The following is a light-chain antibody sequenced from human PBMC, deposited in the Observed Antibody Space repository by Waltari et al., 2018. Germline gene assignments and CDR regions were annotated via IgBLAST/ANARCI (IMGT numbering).Light chain of an antibody. CDR1: SNDVGGYNY. CDR2: DVT. V-gene: IGLV2-23*02. J-gene: IGLJ2*01. Sequence: QSALTQPASVSGSPGQSITISCTGTSNDVGGYNYVSWYQQYPVKATKLLIDDVTKRSYGVSNGFAGSKVGNAASLTISGLQAEEEADYYCCSYESIYTFRVFGGGSKLTVL. CDR3: CSYESIYTFRV.